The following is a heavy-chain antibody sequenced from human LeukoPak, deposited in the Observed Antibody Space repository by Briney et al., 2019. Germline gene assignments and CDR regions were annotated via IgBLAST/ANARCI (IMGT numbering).Heavy chain of an antibody. V-gene: IGHV1-8*03. CDR3: ARGTSSSWYYYYYYMDV. D-gene: IGHD6-13*01. Sequence: ASVKVSCKASGYTFNGHYMHWVRQAPGQGLEWMGWMNPNSGNTGYAQKFQGRVTITRNTSISTAYMELSSLRSEDTAVYYCARGTSSSWYYYYYYMDVWGKGTTVTVSS. J-gene: IGHJ6*03. CDR1: GYTFNGHY. CDR2: MNPNSGNT.